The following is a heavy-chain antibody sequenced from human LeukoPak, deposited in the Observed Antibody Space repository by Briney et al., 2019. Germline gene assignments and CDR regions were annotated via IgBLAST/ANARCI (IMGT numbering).Heavy chain of an antibody. CDR1: GGSFSGYY. CDR2: INHSGST. D-gene: IGHD6-13*01. J-gene: IGHJ4*02. V-gene: IGHV4-34*01. Sequence: SETLSLTCAVYGGSFSGYYWSWIRQPPGKGLEWIGEINHSGSTNYNPSLKSRVTISVDTSKNQFSLKLNSVTAADTAVYYCARHLIGSSWYGNFDYWGQGTVVTVSS. CDR3: ARHLIGSSWYGNFDY.